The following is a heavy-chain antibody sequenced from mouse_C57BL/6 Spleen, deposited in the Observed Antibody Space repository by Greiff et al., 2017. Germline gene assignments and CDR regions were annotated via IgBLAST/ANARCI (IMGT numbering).Heavy chain of an antibody. D-gene: IGHD2-4*01. CDR2: IYPRSGNT. J-gene: IGHJ3*01. CDR1: GYTFTSYG. V-gene: IGHV1-81*01. Sequence: VQLQQSGAELARPGASVKLSCKASGYTFTSYGISWVKQRTGQGLEWIGEIYPRSGNTYYNEKFKGKATLTADKSSSTAYMELSSLTSEDSAVYCCARRDYDLAWFAYWGQGTLVTVSA. CDR3: ARRDYDLAWFAY.